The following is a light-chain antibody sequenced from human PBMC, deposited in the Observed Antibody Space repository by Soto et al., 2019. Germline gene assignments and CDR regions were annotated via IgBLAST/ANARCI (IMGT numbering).Light chain of an antibody. Sequence: EIVLPQSPGTLSLSPGESATLSCRASQSVSSYLAWYQQKPGQAPRLLIYDASNRATGIPARFSGSGSGTDFTLTISSLEPEDFAVYYCQQRSNWITVGQGTRLEIK. V-gene: IGKV3-11*01. J-gene: IGKJ5*01. CDR2: DAS. CDR1: QSVSSY. CDR3: QQRSNWIT.